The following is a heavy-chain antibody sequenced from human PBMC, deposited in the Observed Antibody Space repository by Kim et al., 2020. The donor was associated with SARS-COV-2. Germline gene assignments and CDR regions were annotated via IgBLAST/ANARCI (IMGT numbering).Heavy chain of an antibody. D-gene: IGHD3-22*01. CDR3: AKDLTTLKVDNLYY. Sequence: GGSLRLSCVGSGFTFNNYPMSWVRQAPGKGLEWVSAISGGGDSTYYADSVKGRFTISRDNSKNTLYLQMNSLRAEDTAVYYCAKDLTTLKVDNLYYWGLGTLVTVSS. J-gene: IGHJ4*02. CDR1: GFTFNNYP. CDR2: ISGGGDST. V-gene: IGHV3-23*01.